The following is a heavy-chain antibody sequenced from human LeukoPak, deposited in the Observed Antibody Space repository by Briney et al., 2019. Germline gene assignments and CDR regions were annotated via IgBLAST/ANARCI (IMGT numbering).Heavy chain of an antibody. Sequence: GASVKVSCKASGGTFSSYAISWVRQAPGQGLEWMGGIIPIFGTANYAQKFQGRVTITADESTSTAYMELSSLRSEDTAVYYCARDPIAARPPYYYYYYMDVWGKGTTVTVSS. D-gene: IGHD6-6*01. CDR3: ARDPIAARPPYYYYYYMDV. CDR2: IIPIFGTA. J-gene: IGHJ6*03. CDR1: GGTFSSYA. V-gene: IGHV1-69*13.